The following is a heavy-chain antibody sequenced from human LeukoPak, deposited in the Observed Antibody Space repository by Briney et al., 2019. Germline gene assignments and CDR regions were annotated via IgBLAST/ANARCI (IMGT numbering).Heavy chain of an antibody. V-gene: IGHV4-4*07. CDR1: GDSISYHY. CDR3: ARVLFTEEDAFDI. J-gene: IGHJ3*02. Sequence: SETLSLTCTVSGDSISYHYWSWIRQPAGKGLEWIGRIYSSASANYNPSLKSRVTMSLDTSKNQFSLNLTPVTAADTAVYYCARVLFTEEDAFDIWGQGTMVTVSS. CDR2: IYSSASA.